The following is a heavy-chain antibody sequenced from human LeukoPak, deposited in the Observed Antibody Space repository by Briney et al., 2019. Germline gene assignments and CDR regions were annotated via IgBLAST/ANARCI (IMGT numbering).Heavy chain of an antibody. J-gene: IGHJ5*02. Sequence: GGSLRLSCAASGFTFSSYWMHWVRQAPGKGLVWVSRINSDGSSTSYADSVKGRFTISRDNAKNTLYLQMNSLRAEDTAAYYCASGQQLVRGWFDPWGQGTLVTVSS. CDR3: ASGQQLVRGWFDP. D-gene: IGHD6-13*01. CDR1: GFTFSSYW. CDR2: INSDGSST. V-gene: IGHV3-74*01.